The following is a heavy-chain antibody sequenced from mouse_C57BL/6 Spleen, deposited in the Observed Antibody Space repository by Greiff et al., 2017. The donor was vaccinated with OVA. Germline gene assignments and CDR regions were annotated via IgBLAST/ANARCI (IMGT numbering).Heavy chain of an antibody. Sequence: QVQLQQSGAELAKPGASVTLSCKASGYTFTSSWMHWVKQRPGQGLEWIGYINPSSGYTKYNQKFKDKATLTADKSSSNAYMQLSRLTYEDSAVYYCERSPIYYDYDGLDYWGQGTTLTVSS. J-gene: IGHJ2*01. CDR1: GYTFTSSW. CDR2: INPSSGYT. D-gene: IGHD2-4*01. CDR3: ERSPIYYDYDGLDY. V-gene: IGHV1-7*01.